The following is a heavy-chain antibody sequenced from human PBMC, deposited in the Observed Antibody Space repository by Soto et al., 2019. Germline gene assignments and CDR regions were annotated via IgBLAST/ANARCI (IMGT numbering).Heavy chain of an antibody. Sequence: GSLRLACAASGXTFRNYSMSWVRQAPGKGLEWVSSISGSGDNTYYADSVKGRFTISRDNSKNKLYLQMKRLREEETAVYYCASSPGMVVAAHSDYWGQGTLLTAPQ. J-gene: IGHJ4*02. CDR1: GXTFRNYS. D-gene: IGHD2-15*01. CDR3: ASSPGMVVAAHSDY. CDR2: ISGSGDNT. V-gene: IGHV3-23*01.